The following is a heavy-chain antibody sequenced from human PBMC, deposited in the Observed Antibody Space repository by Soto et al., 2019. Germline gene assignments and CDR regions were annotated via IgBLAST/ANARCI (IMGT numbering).Heavy chain of an antibody. CDR3: ASDGDYYGSGSYSKNWFDP. J-gene: IGHJ5*02. Sequence: EVQLVESGGGLVEPGGSLRLSCAASGFTFSSYSMNWVRQAPGKGLEWVSSISSSSSYIYYADSVKGRFTISRDNAKNSLYLQMNSLRAEDTAVYYCASDGDYYGSGSYSKNWFDPWGQGTLVTVSS. CDR2: ISSSSSYI. D-gene: IGHD3-10*01. V-gene: IGHV3-21*01. CDR1: GFTFSSYS.